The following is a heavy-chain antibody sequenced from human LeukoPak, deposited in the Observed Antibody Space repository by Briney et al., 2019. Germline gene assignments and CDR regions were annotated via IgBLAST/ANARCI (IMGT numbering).Heavy chain of an antibody. V-gene: IGHV3-23*01. J-gene: IGHJ6*02. Sequence: PGGSLRLSCAASGFTFSSYAMSWVRQAPGKGLEWVSAISGSGGSTYYADSVKGRFTISRDNSKNTLYLQMNSLRAEDTAVYYCAKEIGRPYYYDSSGPSDYYYGMGVWGQGTTVTVSS. CDR2: ISGSGGST. D-gene: IGHD3-22*01. CDR3: AKEIGRPYYYDSSGPSDYYYGMGV. CDR1: GFTFSSYA.